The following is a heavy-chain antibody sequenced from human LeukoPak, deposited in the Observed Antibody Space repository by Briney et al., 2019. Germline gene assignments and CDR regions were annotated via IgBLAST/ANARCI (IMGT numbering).Heavy chain of an antibody. CDR2: MVYGGGT. V-gene: IGHV4-31*03. CDR1: GGSVSRGGDY. D-gene: IGHD3-10*01. Sequence: SETLSLTCTVSGGSVSRGGDYWTWIRQHPGEGLEWIVYMVYGGGTYYNPYLKSRVTMSVATSKNQISLPLTSVTAADTAVYYCASRTPNLGDSGAGSSYYYYYGADVWGQGTSVTVSS. J-gene: IGHJ6*02. CDR3: ASRTPNLGDSGAGSSYYYYYGADV.